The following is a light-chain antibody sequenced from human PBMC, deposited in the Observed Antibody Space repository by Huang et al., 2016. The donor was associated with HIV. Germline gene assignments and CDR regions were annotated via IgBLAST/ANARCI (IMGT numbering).Light chain of an antibody. CDR2: AAS. J-gene: IGKJ4*01. V-gene: IGKV1-9*01. CDR3: QQFNSYPFI. Sequence: IQLTQSPSSVSAFVGDRVAITCRASQVITNYVAWYQQKPGKAPKLLMYAASTLERGVPSRFSGSGSGTDFTLAISSLQPDDSATYYCQQFNSYPFIFGGGTKVEIK. CDR1: QVITNY.